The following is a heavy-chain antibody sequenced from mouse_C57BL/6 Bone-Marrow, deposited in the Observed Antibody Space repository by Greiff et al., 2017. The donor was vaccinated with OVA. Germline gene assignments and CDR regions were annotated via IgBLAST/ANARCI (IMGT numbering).Heavy chain of an antibody. CDR2: ISSGSSTI. Sequence: EVKVVESGGGLVKPGGSLKLSCAASGFTFSDYGMHWVRQAPEKGLEWVAYISSGSSTIYYADTVKGRFTISRDNAKNTLFLQMTSLRSEDTAMYYCARDRRGLYYYAMDYWGQGTSVTVSS. V-gene: IGHV5-17*01. CDR1: GFTFSDYG. D-gene: IGHD3-1*01. J-gene: IGHJ4*01. CDR3: ARDRRGLYYYAMDY.